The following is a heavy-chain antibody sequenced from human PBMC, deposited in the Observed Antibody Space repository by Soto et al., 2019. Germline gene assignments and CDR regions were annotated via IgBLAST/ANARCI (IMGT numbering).Heavy chain of an antibody. D-gene: IGHD4-17*01. Sequence: SETLSLTCAVSGGSISSGGYSWSWIRQPPGKGLEWIGYIYHSGSTYYNPSLKSRVTISVDRSKNQFSLKLSSVTAADTAVYYCVMTTVTTIDYWGQGTLVTVSS. J-gene: IGHJ4*02. CDR1: GGSISSGGYS. CDR3: VMTTVTTIDY. CDR2: IYHSGST. V-gene: IGHV4-30-2*01.